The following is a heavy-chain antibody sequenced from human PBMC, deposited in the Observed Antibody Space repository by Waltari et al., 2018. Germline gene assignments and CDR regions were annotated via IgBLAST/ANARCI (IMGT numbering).Heavy chain of an antibody. J-gene: IGHJ1*01. CDR1: GFRFRCSW. Sequence: EVQLVESGGGSVQHGGSRRLSCSAAGFRFRCSWMHWVRQAPGKGLVWVSRINGDGSDTTYADSVKCRLTISRDNAKNTLYLQMNSLRAEDTAVYYCARVAAVSGTRYFQHWGQGTLVTVSS. D-gene: IGHD6-19*01. CDR2: INGDGSDT. V-gene: IGHV3-74*01. CDR3: ARVAAVSGTRYFQH.